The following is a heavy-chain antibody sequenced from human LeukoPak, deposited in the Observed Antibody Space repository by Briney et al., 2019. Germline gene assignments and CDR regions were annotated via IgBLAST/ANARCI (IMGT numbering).Heavy chain of an antibody. J-gene: IGHJ4*02. CDR2: IKQDGSEK. CDR1: GFTFSSYW. Sequence: PGGSLRLSCAASGFTFSSYWMSWVRQAPGKELEWVANIKQDGSEKYYVDSVKGRFTISRDNAKNSLYLQMNSLRAEDTAVYYCARVLYDILSSGTYYFDYWGQGTLVTVSS. D-gene: IGHD3-9*01. CDR3: ARVLYDILSSGTYYFDY. V-gene: IGHV3-7*01.